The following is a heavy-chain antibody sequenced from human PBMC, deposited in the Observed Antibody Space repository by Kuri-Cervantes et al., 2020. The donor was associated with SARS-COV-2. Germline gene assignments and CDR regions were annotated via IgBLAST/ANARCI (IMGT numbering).Heavy chain of an antibody. CDR1: GYTFTGYY. D-gene: IGHD2-2*01. Sequence: ASVKVSCKASGYTFTGYYMNWVRQAPGQGLEWMGWNNPNSGGTNYAQKFQGRVTRTRDTSISTAYMDLSRLRSDDTAVYYCARWTELYCSSTSCHPYNWFDHWGQGTLVTVSS. V-gene: IGHV1-2*02. CDR3: ARWTELYCSSTSCHPYNWFDH. CDR2: NNPNSGGT. J-gene: IGHJ5*02.